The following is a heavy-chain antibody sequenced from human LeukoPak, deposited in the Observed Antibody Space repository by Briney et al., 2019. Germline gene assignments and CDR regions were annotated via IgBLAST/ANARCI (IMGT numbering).Heavy chain of an antibody. J-gene: IGHJ4*02. CDR1: GFTFSSYW. V-gene: IGHV3-7*01. D-gene: IGHD3-16*02. CDR2: IKQDGSEK. Sequence: GGFLRLSCAASGFTFSSYWMSWVRQAPGKGLEWVANIKQDGSEKYYVDSVKGRFTISRDNAKNSLYLQMNSLRAEDTAVYYCARDVGGVIASSHLGGQGTLVTVSS. CDR3: ARDVGGVIASSHL.